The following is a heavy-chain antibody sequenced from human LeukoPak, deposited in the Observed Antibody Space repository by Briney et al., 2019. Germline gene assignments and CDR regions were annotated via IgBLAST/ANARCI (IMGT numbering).Heavy chain of an antibody. D-gene: IGHD5-18*01. CDR2: IYNTGRSGTT. CDR3: ARRVDTAKIDC. CDR1: GATVTTHY. Sequence: SDTLSLTCNVSGATVTTHYWSWIRQPPGRGLEWIGFIYNTGRSGTTNYNPSLKSRVTISLDTSRNQFSLRLTSVIGADTAVYFCARRVDTAKIDCWGQGTLVTVSS. V-gene: IGHV4-59*02. J-gene: IGHJ4*02.